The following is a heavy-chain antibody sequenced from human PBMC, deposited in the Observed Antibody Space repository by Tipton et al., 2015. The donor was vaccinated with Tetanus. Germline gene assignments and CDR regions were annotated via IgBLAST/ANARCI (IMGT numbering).Heavy chain of an antibody. Sequence: LRLSCTVSGGSMNSYYWSWIRQPPGKGLEWIGYIYYTGSTNYNPSLKSGVTISLDTSKNQFSLKLTSVSAADTAVYYCARSKLLWFGESLSGFDSWGQGTLVTVSA. D-gene: IGHD3-10*01. V-gene: IGHV4-59*01. J-gene: IGHJ4*02. CDR2: IYYTGST. CDR1: GGSMNSYY. CDR3: ARSKLLWFGESLSGFDS.